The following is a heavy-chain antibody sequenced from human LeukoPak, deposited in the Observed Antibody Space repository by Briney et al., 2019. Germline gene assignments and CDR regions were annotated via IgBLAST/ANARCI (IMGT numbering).Heavy chain of an antibody. CDR1: GLTLGTSA. CDR2: VRGSGSDT. Sequence: GGSETLLCPLSGLTLGTSATRSVSQAPGKGLEWVSAVRGSGSDTYYADSVKGRFTLSRDNSKNTLYLQMNSLRAEDTAVYYCARDHRYGDPPHDAFDIWGQGTMVTVSS. V-gene: IGHV3-23*01. CDR3: ARDHRYGDPPHDAFDI. J-gene: IGHJ3*02. D-gene: IGHD4-17*01.